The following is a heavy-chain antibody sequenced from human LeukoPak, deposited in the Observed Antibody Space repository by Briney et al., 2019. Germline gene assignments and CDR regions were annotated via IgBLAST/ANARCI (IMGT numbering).Heavy chain of an antibody. V-gene: IGHV1-8*01. CDR3: AMGRGGPDAFDI. CDR1: GYTFTSYD. J-gene: IGHJ3*02. D-gene: IGHD3-16*01. Sequence: ASVKGSCKASGYTFTSYDINWVQQATGQGLEWMGWMSPNSGNTGYAQKFQGRVTMTRNTSLCTAYMELSSLRSEDTAVYYCAMGRGGPDAFDIWGQGTMVTVSS. CDR2: MSPNSGNT.